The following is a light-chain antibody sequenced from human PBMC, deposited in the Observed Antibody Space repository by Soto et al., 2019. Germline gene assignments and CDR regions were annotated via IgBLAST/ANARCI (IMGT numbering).Light chain of an antibody. J-gene: IGKJ1*01. V-gene: IGKV3-20*01. CDR2: GAS. CDR3: QQYGSSPET. Sequence: EIVLTQSPGTLSLSPGERATLSCRASQSVSSSYLAWYHQKPGQAPRLLIYGASSRATGIPDRFSGSGSGTDFTLTISRLEPEDVAVYYGQQYGSSPETFGQGTKVEIK. CDR1: QSVSSSY.